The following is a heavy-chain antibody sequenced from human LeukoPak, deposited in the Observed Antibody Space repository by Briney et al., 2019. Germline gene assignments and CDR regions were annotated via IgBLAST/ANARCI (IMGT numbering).Heavy chain of an antibody. V-gene: IGHV4-34*01. Sequence: PSETLSLTCPVYGGSFSGYYWSWLRQPPGKGLEWIGEINYSGSSNYNPSLKSRATISVDTSINQFSLKLNSLTAADTGIYYCARGTPRFDSWSQGTMVTVS. CDR3: ARGTPRFDS. J-gene: IGHJ3*01. CDR1: GGSFSGYY. CDR2: INYSGSS. D-gene: IGHD2-15*01.